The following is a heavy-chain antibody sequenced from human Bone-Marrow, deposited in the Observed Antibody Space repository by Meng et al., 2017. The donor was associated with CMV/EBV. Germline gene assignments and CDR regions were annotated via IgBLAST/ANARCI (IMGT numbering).Heavy chain of an antibody. CDR3: ARFPGPYSSSSAQNYYYGMDF. D-gene: IGHD6-6*01. CDR2: IHYNGGT. J-gene: IGHJ6*02. CDR1: GGSVSRGSYY. V-gene: IGHV4-61*01. Sequence: SETLSLTCTVSGGSVSRGSYYWNWIRQNPGKGLEWIGNIHYNGGTNYNPSLKSRVTISVDTSKNQFSLKLSSVTAADTAVYHCARFPGPYSSSSAQNYYYGMDFWGQGTTVTVSS.